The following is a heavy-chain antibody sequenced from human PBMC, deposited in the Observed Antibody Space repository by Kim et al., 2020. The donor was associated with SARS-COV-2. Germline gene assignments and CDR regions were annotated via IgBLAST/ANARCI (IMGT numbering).Heavy chain of an antibody. V-gene: IGHV3-33*06. Sequence: GGSLRLSCAASGFTFSSYGMHWVRQAPGKGLEWVAVIWYDGSNKYYADSVKGRFTISRDNSKNTLYLQMNSLRAEDTAVYYCAKDLPGYCSGGSCLGMAFDIWGQGTLVTVSS. D-gene: IGHD2-15*01. CDR1: GFTFSSYG. J-gene: IGHJ3*02. CDR3: AKDLPGYCSGGSCLGMAFDI. CDR2: IWYDGSNK.